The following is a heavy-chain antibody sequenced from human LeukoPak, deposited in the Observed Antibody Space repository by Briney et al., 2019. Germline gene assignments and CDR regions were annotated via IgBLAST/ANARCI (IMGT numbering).Heavy chain of an antibody. CDR2: ISGSGGST. Sequence: GGSLRLSCAASGFTFSSYAMSWVRQAPGKGLEWVSAISGSGGSTYYADSVKGRFTISRDNSKNTLYLQMNSLRAEDTAVYYCARHCSSTSCYSYYYGVDVWGQGTTVTVSS. J-gene: IGHJ6*02. CDR1: GFTFSSYA. CDR3: ARHCSSTSCYSYYYGVDV. V-gene: IGHV3-23*01. D-gene: IGHD2-2*01.